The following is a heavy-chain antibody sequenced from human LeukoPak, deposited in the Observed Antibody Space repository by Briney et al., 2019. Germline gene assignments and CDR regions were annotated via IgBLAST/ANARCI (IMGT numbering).Heavy chain of an antibody. CDR3: AKDISAYDILTGYVDY. CDR2: ISWDGGST. D-gene: IGHD3-9*01. J-gene: IGHJ4*02. CDR1: GFTFSSYW. Sequence: PGGSLRLSCAASGFTFSSYWMSWVRQAPGKGLEWVSLISWDGGSTYYADSVKGRFTISRDNSKNSLYLQMSSLRAEDTALYYCAKDISAYDILTGYVDYWGQGTLVTVSS. V-gene: IGHV3-43D*03.